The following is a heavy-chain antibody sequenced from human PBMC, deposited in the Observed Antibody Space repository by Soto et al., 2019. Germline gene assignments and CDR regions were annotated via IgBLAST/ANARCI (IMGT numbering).Heavy chain of an antibody. V-gene: IGHV1-18*01. CDR2: ISAYNGNT. J-gene: IGHJ6*02. CDR3: AREGSRPYYYYGMDV. Sequence: QVQLVQSGAEVKKPGASVKVSCKASGYTFTSYGFSGVRQAPGQGLEWMGWISAYNGNTNYAQKLQGRVTMTTDTSTSPAYMERRSLRSDDTAVYYCAREGSRPYYYYGMDVWGQGTTVTVSS. CDR1: GYTFTSYG. D-gene: IGHD1-26*01.